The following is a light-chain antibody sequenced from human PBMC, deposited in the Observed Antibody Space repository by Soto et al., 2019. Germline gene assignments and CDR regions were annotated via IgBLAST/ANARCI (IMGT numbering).Light chain of an antibody. J-gene: IGLJ3*02. Sequence: QSALTQPASVSGSPGQSITISCTGTNSDVGGHNYVSWYQQHPGKAPKFMIFEVSNRPSGVSNRFSGSKSGNTASLTISGLQAEDEADYYCSSYTSRNTWVFGGGTKLTVL. CDR2: EVS. V-gene: IGLV2-14*01. CDR3: SSYTSRNTWV. CDR1: NSDVGGHNY.